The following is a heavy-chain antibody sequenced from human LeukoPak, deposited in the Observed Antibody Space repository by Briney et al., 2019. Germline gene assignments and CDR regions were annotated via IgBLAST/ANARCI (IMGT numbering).Heavy chain of an antibody. CDR3: ARDAPEPGNGSGWSRGAFDI. Sequence: SVKVSCTASGGTFSSYAISWVRQAPGQGLEWMGGIIPIFGTANYAQKFQGRVTITADESTSTAYMELSSLRSEDTAVYYCARDAPEPGNGSGWSRGAFDIWGQGTMVTVSS. J-gene: IGHJ3*02. V-gene: IGHV1-69*13. D-gene: IGHD6-19*01. CDR2: IIPIFGTA. CDR1: GGTFSSYA.